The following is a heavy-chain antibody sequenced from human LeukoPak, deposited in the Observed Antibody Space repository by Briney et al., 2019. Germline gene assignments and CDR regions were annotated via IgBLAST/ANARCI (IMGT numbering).Heavy chain of an antibody. J-gene: IGHJ4*02. V-gene: IGHV4-34*01. Sequence: SETLSLTCAVYGGSFSGYYWSWIRQPPGKGLEWIGEINHSGSTTYNPSLKSRVTISVDTSKNQFSLKLTTMTAADTAVYYCAREDLGAKTTMDNWGQGTLVTVSS. CDR1: GGSFSGYY. D-gene: IGHD1-1*01. CDR2: INHSGST. CDR3: AREDLGAKTTMDN.